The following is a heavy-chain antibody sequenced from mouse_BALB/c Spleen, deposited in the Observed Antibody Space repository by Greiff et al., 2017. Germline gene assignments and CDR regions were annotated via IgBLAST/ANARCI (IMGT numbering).Heavy chain of an antibody. D-gene: IGHD2-4*01. Sequence: QVQLKESGAELARPGASVKLSCKASGYTFTDYYINWVKQRTGQGLEWIGEIYPGSGNTYYNEKFKGKATLTADKSSSTAYMQLSSLTSEDSAVYFCARRDYDRAWFAYWGQGTLVTVSA. CDR3: ARRDYDRAWFAY. V-gene: IGHV1-77*01. J-gene: IGHJ3*01. CDR1: GYTFTDYY. CDR2: IYPGSGNT.